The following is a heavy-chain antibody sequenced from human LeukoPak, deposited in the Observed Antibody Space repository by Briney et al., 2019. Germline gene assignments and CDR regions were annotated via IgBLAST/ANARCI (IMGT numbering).Heavy chain of an antibody. J-gene: IGHJ5*01. CDR1: GYTFTSYD. CDR3: ARACSSSRGDNWFDP. V-gene: IGHV1-8*01. CDR2: MNPNSGNT. Sequence: GASVKVSCKASGYTFTSYDINWVRQATGQGLEWRGWMNPNSGNTGYAQKFQGRVTMTRNTSISTAYMELSSLRSEDTAVYYCARACSSSRGDNWFDPWGQGTLVTVSS. D-gene: IGHD6-6*01.